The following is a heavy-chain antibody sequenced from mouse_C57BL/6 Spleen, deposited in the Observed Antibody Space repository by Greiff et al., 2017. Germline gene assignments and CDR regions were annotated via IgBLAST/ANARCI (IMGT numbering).Heavy chain of an antibody. D-gene: IGHD1-1*01. CDR2: ISSGGSYT. J-gene: IGHJ3*01. Sequence: EVQLQESGGDLVKPGGSLKLSCAASGFTFSSYGMSWVRQTPDKRLEWVATISSGGSYTYYPDSVKGRFTISRDNAKNTLYLQMSSLKSEDTAMYYCARQRGYGSREGFAYWGQGTLVTVSA. V-gene: IGHV5-6*01. CDR1: GFTFSSYG. CDR3: ARQRGYGSREGFAY.